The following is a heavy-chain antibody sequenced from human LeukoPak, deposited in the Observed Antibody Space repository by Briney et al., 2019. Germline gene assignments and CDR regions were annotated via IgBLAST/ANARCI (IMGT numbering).Heavy chain of an antibody. J-gene: IGHJ4*02. D-gene: IGHD5-12*01. Sequence: PSETLSLTCTVSGGSISSGSYYWSWIRQPAGKGLEWIGRIYTSGSTNYNPSLKSRVTISVDTSKNQFSLKLSSVTAADTAVYYCARHSWGYSGYDHTYYFDYWGQGTLVTVSS. V-gene: IGHV4-61*02. CDR2: IYTSGST. CDR3: ARHSWGYSGYDHTYYFDY. CDR1: GGSISSGSYY.